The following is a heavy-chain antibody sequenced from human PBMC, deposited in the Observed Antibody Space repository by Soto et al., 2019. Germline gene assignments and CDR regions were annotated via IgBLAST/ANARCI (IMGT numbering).Heavy chain of an antibody. CDR1: GGSISSSNW. CDR3: ARRWGEGRVDY. CDR2: IYHSGNT. J-gene: IGHJ4*02. V-gene: IGHV4-4*02. D-gene: IGHD3-10*01. Sequence: QVQLQESGPGLVKPSGTLSLTCAVSGGSISSSNWWSWVRQPPGKGLEWIGEIYHSGNTNYNPSLQRRLPMAVDQPRNQFSLKLSSVAAADTAGYYCARRWGEGRVDYWGQGTLVTVSS.